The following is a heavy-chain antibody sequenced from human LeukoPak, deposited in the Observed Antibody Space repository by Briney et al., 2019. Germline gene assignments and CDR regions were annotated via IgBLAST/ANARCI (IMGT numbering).Heavy chain of an antibody. Sequence: PSETLSLTCAVYGGSFSGYYWSWIRQPADKGLEWIGRISANGNTDFNPSFESRLTVSVDTSKNQFFLNLYSVTAADTAVYYCARDWTGPARNWFDPWGQGILVTVSS. J-gene: IGHJ5*02. V-gene: IGHV4-4*07. CDR1: GGSFSGYY. D-gene: IGHD2-2*01. CDR2: ISANGNT. CDR3: ARDWTGPARNWFDP.